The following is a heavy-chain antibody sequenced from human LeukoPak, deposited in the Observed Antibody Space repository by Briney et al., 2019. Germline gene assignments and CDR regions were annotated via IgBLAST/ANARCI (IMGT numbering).Heavy chain of an antibody. CDR2: ISYDGTNK. CDR3: ARDTRGYSYGLFAY. V-gene: IGHV3-30*04. J-gene: IGHJ4*02. CDR1: GFTFSSYA. Sequence: GRSLRLSCAASGFTFSSYAMHWVRQAPGKGLEWVAVISYDGTNKYYPDSVKCRFTISRDNSKNTLYLQMHRLRAEDTAVYYCARDTRGYSYGLFAYRGQGKLVTVSS. D-gene: IGHD5-18*01.